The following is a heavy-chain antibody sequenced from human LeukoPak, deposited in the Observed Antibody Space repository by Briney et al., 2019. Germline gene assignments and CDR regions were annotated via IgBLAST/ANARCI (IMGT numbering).Heavy chain of an antibody. V-gene: IGHV3-30*02. D-gene: IGHD3-10*02. CDR2: IHYDGSYK. CDR3: AEGGITMIGGV. J-gene: IGHJ6*04. CDR1: GFTFSSYG. Sequence: PGGSLRLSCAASGFTFSSYGMHWVRQAPGKGLEWVAFIHYDGSYKYYADSVKGRFTISRDNAKNSLYLQMNSLRAEDTAVYYCAEGGITMIGGVWGKGTTVTISS.